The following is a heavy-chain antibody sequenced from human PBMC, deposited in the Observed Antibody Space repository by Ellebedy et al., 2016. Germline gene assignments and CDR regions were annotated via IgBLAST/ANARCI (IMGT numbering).Heavy chain of an antibody. V-gene: IGHV3-30*18. CDR2: ISHDGSNR. CDR1: GFTFSNYD. J-gene: IGHJ4*02. D-gene: IGHD5-12*01. CDR3: AKRGYSGYDLGS. Sequence: GESLKISXAASGFTFSNYDIHWVRQAPGKGLEWVAGISHDGSNRYYADSVKGRFTISRDNSKNTLYLQMNSLRAEDTAVYYCAKRGYSGYDLGSWGQGTLVTVSS.